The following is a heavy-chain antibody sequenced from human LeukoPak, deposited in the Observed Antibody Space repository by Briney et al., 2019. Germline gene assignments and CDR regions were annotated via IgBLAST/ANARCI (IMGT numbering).Heavy chain of an antibody. D-gene: IGHD5-12*01. J-gene: IGHJ3*02. V-gene: IGHV3-74*03. Sequence: PGGSLRLSCAASGFTFNTYWMNWVRHVPGKGLLWVSRINTDGTTSTYADAVKGRFTISRDNAKNTLFLQMNSLRAEDTAVYYCASPRRLRGYSGYDSADAFDIWGQGIMVTVSS. CDR2: INTDGTTS. CDR1: GFTFNTYW. CDR3: ASPRRLRGYSGYDSADAFDI.